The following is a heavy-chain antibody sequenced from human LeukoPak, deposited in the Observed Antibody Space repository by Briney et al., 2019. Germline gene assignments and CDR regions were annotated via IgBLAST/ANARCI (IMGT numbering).Heavy chain of an antibody. CDR3: ASLPRLSILTGYDYYYMDV. V-gene: IGHV1-2*02. J-gene: IGHJ6*03. Sequence: GASVKVSCKASGYTFTGYYMHWVRQAPGQGLEWMGWINPNSGGTNYAQKFQGRVTMTRDTSISTAYMELSRLRPDDTAVYYCASLPRLSILTGYDYYYMDVWGKGTTVTISS. CDR1: GYTFTGYY. D-gene: IGHD3-9*01. CDR2: INPNSGGT.